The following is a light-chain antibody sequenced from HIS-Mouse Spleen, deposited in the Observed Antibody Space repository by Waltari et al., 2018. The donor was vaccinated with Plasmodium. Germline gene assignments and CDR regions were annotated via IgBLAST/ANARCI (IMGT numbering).Light chain of an antibody. V-gene: IGKV3-15*01. CDR1: QWVSSN. CDR3: QQYNNWSFT. Sequence: EIVMTQSPATLSVSPGESATLPCRASQWVSSNLAWYQQKPGQAPRLLIYGASTRATGIPARFSGSGSGTEFTLTISSLQSEDFAVYYCQQYNNWSFTFGPGTKVDSK. J-gene: IGKJ3*01. CDR2: GAS.